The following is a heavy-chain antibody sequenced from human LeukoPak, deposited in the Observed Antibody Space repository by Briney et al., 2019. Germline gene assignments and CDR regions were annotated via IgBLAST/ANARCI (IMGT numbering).Heavy chain of an antibody. CDR2: ISTSSSYI. V-gene: IGHV3-21*01. CDR3: ARGLGYSSGWVFDY. CDR1: GFTFSSYS. Sequence: GGSLRLSCAASGFTFSSYSMNWVRQAPGKGLEWVSSISTSSSYIYYADSVKGRFTISRDNAKNSLYLQMNSLRAEDTAVYYCARGLGYSSGWVFDYWGQGTLVTVSS. D-gene: IGHD6-19*01. J-gene: IGHJ4*02.